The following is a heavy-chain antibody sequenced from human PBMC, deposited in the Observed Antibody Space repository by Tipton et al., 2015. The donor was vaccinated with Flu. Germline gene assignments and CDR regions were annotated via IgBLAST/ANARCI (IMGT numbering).Heavy chain of an antibody. V-gene: IGHV4-38-2*01. J-gene: IGHJ6*03. CDR3: ARGAPYYYDSSGLLYYYMDV. CDR1: GYSISSGYY. Sequence: TLSLTCAVSGYSISSGYYWGWIRQPPGKGLEWIGSIYHSGSTYYNPSLKSRVTISVDTSKNQFSLKLSSVTAADTAVYYCARGAPYYYDSSGLLYYYMDVWGKGTTVTVSS. CDR2: IYHSGST. D-gene: IGHD3-22*01.